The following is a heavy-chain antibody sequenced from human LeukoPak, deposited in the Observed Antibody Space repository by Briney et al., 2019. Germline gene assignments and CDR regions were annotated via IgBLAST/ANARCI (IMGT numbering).Heavy chain of an antibody. Sequence: SETLSLTCTVSSGSISSYYWSWIRQPPGKELEWIGFVYYTGSTSYKPSLKSRVTISVDTSKNQFSLKLSSVTAADTAMYYCVRSGYYIRDAFDIWGQGTMVTVSS. J-gene: IGHJ3*02. D-gene: IGHD3-3*01. V-gene: IGHV4-59*01. CDR2: VYYTGST. CDR3: VRSGYYIRDAFDI. CDR1: SGSISSYY.